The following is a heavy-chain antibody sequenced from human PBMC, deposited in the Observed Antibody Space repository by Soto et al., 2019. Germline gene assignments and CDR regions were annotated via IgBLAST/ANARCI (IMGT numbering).Heavy chain of an antibody. J-gene: IGHJ3*02. CDR3: ATDHYGDSSGCDDAFDI. V-gene: IGHV1-69*06. CDR2: IIPIFGTA. CDR1: GGTFSSYA. Sequence: SVKVSCKASGGTFSSYAISWVRQAPGQGLEWMGGIIPIFGTANYAQKFQGRVTITADKSTSTAYMELSSLRSEDTAVYYCATDHYGDSSGCDDAFDIWGQGTMVTVSS. D-gene: IGHD3-22*01.